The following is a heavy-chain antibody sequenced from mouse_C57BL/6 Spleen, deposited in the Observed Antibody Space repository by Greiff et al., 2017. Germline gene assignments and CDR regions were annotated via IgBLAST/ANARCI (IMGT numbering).Heavy chain of an antibody. CDR3: ARDGKDWYFDV. CDR1: GFTFSDYG. CDR2: ISSGSSTI. J-gene: IGHJ1*03. V-gene: IGHV5-17*01. Sequence: EVQLQESGGGLVKPGGSLKLSCAASGFTFSDYGMHWVRQAPEKGLEWVAYISSGSSTIYYADTVKGRFTISRDNAKNTLFLQMTSLRSEDTAMYYCARDGKDWYFDVWGTGTTVTVSS.